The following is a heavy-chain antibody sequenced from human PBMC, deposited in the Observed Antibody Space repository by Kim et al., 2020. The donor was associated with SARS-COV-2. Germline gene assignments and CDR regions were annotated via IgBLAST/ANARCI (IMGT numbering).Heavy chain of an antibody. J-gene: IGHJ4*02. CDR1: GFTFSSYA. V-gene: IGHV3-23*01. D-gene: IGHD3-22*01. CDR2: ISGSGGST. Sequence: GGSLRLSCAASGFTFSSYAMSWVRQAPGKGLEWVSAISGSGGSTYYADSVKGRFTISRDNSKNTLYLQMNSLRAEDTAVYYCAKWGGYYYDSSHGYWGQGTLVTVSS. CDR3: AKWGGYYYDSSHGY.